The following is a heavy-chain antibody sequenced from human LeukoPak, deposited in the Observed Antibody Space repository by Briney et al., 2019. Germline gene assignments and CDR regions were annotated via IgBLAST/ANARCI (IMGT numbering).Heavy chain of an antibody. CDR1: GFTFSGST. V-gene: IGHV3-73*01. J-gene: IGHJ6*02. CDR3: ARVVPASRGGPGGNYYYGMDV. Sequence: GGSLRLSCAASGFTFSGSTMHWVRQASGKGLEWVGRIRSKANSYATAYAASVKGRFTISRDDSRTTAFLQMNSLKTEDTAVYYCARVVPASRGGPGGNYYYGMDVWGQGTTVTVSS. CDR2: IRSKANSYAT. D-gene: IGHD2-2*01.